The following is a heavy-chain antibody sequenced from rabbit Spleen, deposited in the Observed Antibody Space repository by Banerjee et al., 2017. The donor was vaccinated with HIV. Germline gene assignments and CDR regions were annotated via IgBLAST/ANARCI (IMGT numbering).Heavy chain of an antibody. CDR2: INDVTGKA. J-gene: IGHJ6*01. Sequence: QSLEESGGDLVKPGASLTLTCTASGFSFSNNYVMCWVRQAPGKGLEWIACINDVTGKAVYASWAKGRFTFSKTSSPTVTLQMSSLTAADTATYFCARDTGSSFSSYGMDLWGPGTLVTVS. CDR1: GFSFSNNYV. D-gene: IGHD8-1*01. V-gene: IGHV1S40*01. CDR3: ARDTGSSFSSYGMDL.